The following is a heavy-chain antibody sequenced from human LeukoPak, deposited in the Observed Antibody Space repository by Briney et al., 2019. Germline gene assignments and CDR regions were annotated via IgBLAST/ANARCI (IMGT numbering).Heavy chain of an antibody. J-gene: IGHJ5*02. CDR3: ARALFVWSRANWFDP. V-gene: IGHV1-2*02. D-gene: IGHD3-9*01. CDR2: INPNSGGT. CDR1: GYTFTGYY. Sequence: EASVKVSCKASGYTFTGYYMHWVRQAPGQGLEWMGWINPNSGGTNYAQKFQGRVTMTRDTSISTAYMELSRLRSDDTAVYYCARALFVWSRANWFDPWGQGTLVTVSS.